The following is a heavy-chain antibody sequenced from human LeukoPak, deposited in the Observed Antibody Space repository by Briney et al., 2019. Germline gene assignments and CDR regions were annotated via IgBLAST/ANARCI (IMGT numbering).Heavy chain of an antibody. CDR2: IYYSGST. J-gene: IGHJ4*02. V-gene: IGHV4-39*01. Sequence: SETLSLTCTVSGGSISSSSYYWGWIRQPPGKGLEWIGSIYYSGSTYYNPSLKSRVTISVDTSKNQSSLKLSSVTAADTAVYYCARLPTLTFFDYWGQGTLVTVSS. CDR1: GGSISSSSYY. CDR3: ARLPTLTFFDY. D-gene: IGHD2/OR15-2a*01.